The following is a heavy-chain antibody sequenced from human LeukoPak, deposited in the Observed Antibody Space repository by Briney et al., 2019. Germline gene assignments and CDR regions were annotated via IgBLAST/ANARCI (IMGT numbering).Heavy chain of an antibody. D-gene: IGHD1-1*01. CDR1: GFTFSGYT. V-gene: IGHV3-23*01. Sequence: GGSLRLSCAASGFTFSGYTMSWVRQAPGKWLEWVSSILGSGSTSYYADSVKGRFTISRDNSKNTLYLQMNSLRAEDTAVYYCAKDREPDNRWNFDYWGQGTLVTVSS. CDR3: AKDREPDNRWNFDY. CDR2: ILGSGSTS. J-gene: IGHJ4*02.